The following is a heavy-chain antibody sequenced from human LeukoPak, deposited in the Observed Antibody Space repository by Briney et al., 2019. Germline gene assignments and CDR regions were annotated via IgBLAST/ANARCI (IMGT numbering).Heavy chain of an antibody. Sequence: RGSLRLSCAAYGFTFSSYSMNWVRQAPGKGLEWVSFISTSSSYIYYADSVKGRFTISRDNAKNSLYLQMNSLRPEDTAVYYCARDVVVVVATDSNFDYWGQGTLVTVSS. J-gene: IGHJ4*02. D-gene: IGHD2-15*01. CDR2: ISTSSSYI. CDR1: GFTFSSYS. V-gene: IGHV3-21*01. CDR3: ARDVVVVVATDSNFDY.